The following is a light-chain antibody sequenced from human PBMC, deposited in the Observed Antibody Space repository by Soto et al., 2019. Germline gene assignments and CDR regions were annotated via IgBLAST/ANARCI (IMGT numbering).Light chain of an antibody. CDR1: STDFVSYNR. J-gene: IGLJ1*01. V-gene: IGLV2-18*01. CDR3: SLYTRENTDV. Sequence: SVLTQPPSVSGSPGQSVTISCTGTSTDFVSYNRVSWYQQPPGTAPKLIIYEASNRPSGVPDRFSGSKSGNTASLTISALQAADEGDYYCSLYTRENTDVLGTGTKVTVL. CDR2: EAS.